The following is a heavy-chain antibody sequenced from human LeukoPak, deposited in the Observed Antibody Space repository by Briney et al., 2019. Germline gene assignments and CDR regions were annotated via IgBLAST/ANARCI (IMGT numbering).Heavy chain of an antibody. CDR3: AITYVNNAFDI. CDR2: INPVSGAT. V-gene: IGHV1-2*06. CDR1: GYTFINYY. J-gene: IGHJ3*02. Sequence: ASVKVSCKTSGYTFINYYIHWVRQAPGQGLEWMGRINPVSGATNSAQKSQGRVTMTRDTSITTAYMDLGSLRSDDTAVYYCAITYVNNAFDIWGQGTMVTVSS. D-gene: IGHD3-10*02.